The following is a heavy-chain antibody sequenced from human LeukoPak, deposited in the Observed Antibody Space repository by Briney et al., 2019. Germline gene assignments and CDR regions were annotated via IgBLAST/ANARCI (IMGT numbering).Heavy chain of an antibody. V-gene: IGHV1-8*01. Sequence: ASVKVSCKASGYTYTSYDINWVRQATGQGHEWMGWMDPNSGNTGYAQKFQGRVTMTRNTSISTAYMELSSLRSEDTAVYYCARALNDILTGPPPFDYWGQGTLVTVSS. J-gene: IGHJ4*02. CDR1: GYTYTSYD. D-gene: IGHD3-9*01. CDR2: MDPNSGNT. CDR3: ARALNDILTGPPPFDY.